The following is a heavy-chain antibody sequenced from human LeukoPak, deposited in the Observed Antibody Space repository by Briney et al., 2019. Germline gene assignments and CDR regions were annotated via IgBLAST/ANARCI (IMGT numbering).Heavy chain of an antibody. J-gene: IGHJ2*01. CDR3: IGEYFDL. CDR1: GFTFSGSA. CDR2: IRSKANNYAT. V-gene: IGHV3-73*01. Sequence: GGSLRLSCAASGFTFSGSAMHWVRQASGKGLEWVGRIRSKANNYATVYGASVKGRFTISRDDSKNTAYLQMNSLKTEDTAVYYCIGEYFDLWGRGTLVTVSS.